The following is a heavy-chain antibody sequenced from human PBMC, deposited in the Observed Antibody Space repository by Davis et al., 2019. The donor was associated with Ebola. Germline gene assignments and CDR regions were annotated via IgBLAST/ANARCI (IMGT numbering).Heavy chain of an antibody. J-gene: IGHJ4*02. Sequence: SVKVSCKASGYTFSSYGFSWVRQAPGQGLDWMGGIIPVFGIPKYAQKFQGRVTITADESTSTAYMELSSLRSEDTAVYYCARDRYSDGSGYFFEQSHWGQGTLVTVSS. CDR2: IIPVFGIP. V-gene: IGHV1-69*13. D-gene: IGHD3-22*01. CDR3: ARDRYSDGSGYFFEQSH. CDR1: GYTFSSYG.